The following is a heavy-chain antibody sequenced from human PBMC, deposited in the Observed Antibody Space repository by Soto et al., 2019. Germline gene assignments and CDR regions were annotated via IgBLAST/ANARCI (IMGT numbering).Heavy chain of an antibody. D-gene: IGHD3-10*01. Sequence: QVQLQQWGAGLLKPSETLSLTCAVYGGSFSGYYWSWIRQPPGKGLEWIGEINHSGSTNYNPSLKSRVTISVDTSKNQFSLKLSSVTAADTAVYYCARLTMVRGVYTKIDYWGQGTLVTVSS. CDR3: ARLTMVRGVYTKIDY. CDR1: GGSFSGYY. J-gene: IGHJ4*02. V-gene: IGHV4-34*01. CDR2: INHSGST.